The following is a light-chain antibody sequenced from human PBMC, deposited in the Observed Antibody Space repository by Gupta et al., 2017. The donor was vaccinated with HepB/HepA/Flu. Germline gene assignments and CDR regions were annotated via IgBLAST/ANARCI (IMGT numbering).Light chain of an antibody. CDR2: SAS. J-gene: IGKJ4*01. Sequence: VIWMTQSPSLLSASTGDRVTISGRMSQGISSYLTWYQHKPGKAPGLLIYSASTFESGVPSSCSGSGSERTFTLTISWLQYEEFATYYCQQYYSFPLTFGRGTKVEIK. CDR3: QQYYSFPLT. V-gene: IGKV1D-8*01. CDR1: QGISSY.